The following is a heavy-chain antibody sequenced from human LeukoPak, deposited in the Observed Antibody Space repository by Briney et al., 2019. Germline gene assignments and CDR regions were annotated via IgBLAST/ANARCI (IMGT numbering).Heavy chain of an antibody. V-gene: IGHV1-2*02. CDR3: ARDSIVGATHDAFDI. CDR1: GYTFTGYY. CDR2: INPNSGGT. Sequence: ASVKVSCKASGYTFTGYYMHWVRQAPGQGLEWMGWINPNSGGTNYAQKFQGRVTITRDTSISTAYMELSRLRSDDTAVYYCARDSIVGATHDAFDIWGQGTMVTVSS. D-gene: IGHD1-26*01. J-gene: IGHJ3*02.